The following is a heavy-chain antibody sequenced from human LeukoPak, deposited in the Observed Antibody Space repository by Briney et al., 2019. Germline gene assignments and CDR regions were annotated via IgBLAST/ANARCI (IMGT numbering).Heavy chain of an antibody. CDR1: GGSISSYY. D-gene: IGHD3-10*01. CDR3: ARAGPGAFDI. CDR2: IYYSGST. Sequence: PSETLSLTCTVSGGSISSYYWSWIRQPPGKGLEWIGYIYYSGSTNYHPSLKSRVTISVDTSKNQFSLKLSSVTAADTAVYYCARAGPGAFDIWGQGTMVTVSS. J-gene: IGHJ3*02. V-gene: IGHV4-59*01.